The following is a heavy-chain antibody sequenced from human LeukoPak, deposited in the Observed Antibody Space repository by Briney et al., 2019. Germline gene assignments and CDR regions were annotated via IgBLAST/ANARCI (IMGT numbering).Heavy chain of an antibody. CDR1: GYSFTNIW. D-gene: IGHD5-24*01. CDR2: IYPGDSDT. J-gene: IGHJ4*02. Sequence: GESLKISCKGSGYSFTNIWIGWVRQMPGKGLEWMGIIYPGDSDTNYSPSFQGQVTISADKSISTAYLQWSSLKASDTAMYYCARWLQRYGLDYWGQGTLVTVSS. CDR3: ARWLQRYGLDY. V-gene: IGHV5-51*01.